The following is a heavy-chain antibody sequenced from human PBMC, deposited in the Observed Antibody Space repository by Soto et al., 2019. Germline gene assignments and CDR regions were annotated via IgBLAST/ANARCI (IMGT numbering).Heavy chain of an antibody. CDR3: VGIDDSSGYQTFGAFDI. Sequence: PGGSLRLSCAASGFTFSSYSMNWVRQAPGKGLEWVSYISSSSSTIYYADSVKGRFTISRDNAKNSLYLQMNSLRDEDTAVYYCVGIDDSSGYQTFGAFDIWGQGTMVTVSS. V-gene: IGHV3-48*02. D-gene: IGHD3-22*01. CDR2: ISSSSSTI. J-gene: IGHJ3*02. CDR1: GFTFSSYS.